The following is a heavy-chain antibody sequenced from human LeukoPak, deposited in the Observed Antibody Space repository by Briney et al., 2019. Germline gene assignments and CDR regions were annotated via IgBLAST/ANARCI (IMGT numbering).Heavy chain of an antibody. CDR1: GYTFSGYY. D-gene: IGHD6-19*01. CDR3: ARDPGDSSGWYLYYLDY. V-gene: IGHV1-2*02. Sequence: GASVKVSCKASGYTFSGYYIHWVRQAPGQGLEWMGWINPNSGDTHYAQKFQDRVTMARDTSINTAYMELSSLRSDDTAVYYCARDPGDSSGWYLYYLDYWGQGTLVTVSS. J-gene: IGHJ4*02. CDR2: INPNSGDT.